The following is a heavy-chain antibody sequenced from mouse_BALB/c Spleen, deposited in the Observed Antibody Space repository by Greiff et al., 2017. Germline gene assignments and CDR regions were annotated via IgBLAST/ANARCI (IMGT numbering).Heavy chain of an antibody. CDR2: IRSKSNNYAT. Sequence: EVQLVETGGGLVQPKGSLTLSCAASGFTFNTNAMNWVRQAPGKGLEWVARIRSKSNNYATYYADSVKDRFTISRDDSQSMLYLQMNNLKTEDTAMYYCVYDGYYYAMDYWGQGTSVTVSS. D-gene: IGHD2-3*01. V-gene: IGHV10S3*01. CDR1: GFTFNTNA. CDR3: VYDGYYYAMDY. J-gene: IGHJ4*01.